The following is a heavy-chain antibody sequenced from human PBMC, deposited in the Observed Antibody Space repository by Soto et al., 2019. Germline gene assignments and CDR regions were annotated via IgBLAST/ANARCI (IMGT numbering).Heavy chain of an antibody. CDR1: GGSISSGGYY. V-gene: IGHV4-31*03. D-gene: IGHD1-1*01. CDR3: ARDLAADDLRDYYGMDV. CDR2: IYYSGST. J-gene: IGHJ6*02. Sequence: SETLSLTCTVSGGSISSGGYYWSWIRQHPGKGLEWIGYIYYSGSTYYNPSLKSRVTISVDTSKNQFSLKLSSVTAADTAVYYCARDLAADDLRDYYGMDVWGQGTTVTVSS.